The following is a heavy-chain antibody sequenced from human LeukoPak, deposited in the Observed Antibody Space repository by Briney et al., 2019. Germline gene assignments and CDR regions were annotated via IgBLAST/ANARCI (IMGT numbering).Heavy chain of an antibody. D-gene: IGHD3-3*01. Sequence: GGSLRLSCAASGFTFYDYAMHWVPHAPGKGLEWVSLLSRDGGSTYYEDSVKGRFTISRDNAKNSLYLQMNSLRAEDTAVYCCARGGYDFWSGYYFDYWGQGTLVTVSS. CDR1: GFTFYDYA. CDR3: ARGGYDFWSGYYFDY. CDR2: LSRDGGST. V-gene: IGHV3-43*02. J-gene: IGHJ4*02.